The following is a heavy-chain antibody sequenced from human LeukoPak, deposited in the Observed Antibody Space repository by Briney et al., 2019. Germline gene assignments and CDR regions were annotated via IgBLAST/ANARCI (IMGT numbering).Heavy chain of an antibody. Sequence: SETLSLTCAVYGGSFSGYYWSWIRQPPGKGLEWIGEINHSGSTNYNPSLKSRVTISVDTSKNQFSLKLSSVTAADTAVYYCAGVSSMVRGVIPQPFDYWGQGTLVTVSS. CDR3: AGVSSMVRGVIPQPFDY. D-gene: IGHD3-10*01. CDR1: GGSFSGYY. V-gene: IGHV4-34*01. J-gene: IGHJ4*02. CDR2: INHSGST.